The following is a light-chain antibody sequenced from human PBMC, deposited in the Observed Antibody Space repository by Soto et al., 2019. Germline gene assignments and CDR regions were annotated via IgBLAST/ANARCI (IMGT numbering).Light chain of an antibody. V-gene: IGKV3-15*01. CDR3: QQYNNWPPKRT. J-gene: IGKJ1*01. Sequence: EILLTQSPATLSVSPGERPTLSCRASQSVSSNLAWYQQKPGQAPRLLIYGASTRATGIPARFSGSGCGTEFTLTISSLQSEDFAVYYCQQYNNWPPKRTFGQGTKVDIK. CDR1: QSVSSN. CDR2: GAS.